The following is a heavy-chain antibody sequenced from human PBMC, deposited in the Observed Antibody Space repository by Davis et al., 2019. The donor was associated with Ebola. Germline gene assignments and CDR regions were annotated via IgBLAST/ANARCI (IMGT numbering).Heavy chain of an antibody. V-gene: IGHV4-59*01. CDR2: IYYSGST. CDR1: GGSFSGYY. J-gene: IGHJ6*02. D-gene: IGHD3-10*01. CDR3: ARGGSGGYGMDV. Sequence: MPSETLSLTCAVYGGSFSGYYWSWIRQPPGKGLEWIGYIYYSGSTNYNPSLKSRVTISVDTSKNQFPLKLSSVTAADTAVYYCARGGSGGYGMDVWGQGTTVTVSS.